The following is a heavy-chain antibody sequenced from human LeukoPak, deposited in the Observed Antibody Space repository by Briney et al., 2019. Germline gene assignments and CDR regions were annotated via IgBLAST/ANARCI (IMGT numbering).Heavy chain of an antibody. V-gene: IGHV3-7*01. CDR2: IKQDGSEK. J-gene: IGHJ4*02. D-gene: IGHD3-22*01. CDR3: ARLKRNGYYDSSGYYYFDY. Sequence: PGGSLRLSRAASGFTFSSYWMSWVRQAPGKGLEWVANIKQDGSEKYYVDSVKGRFTISRDNAKNSLYLQMNSLRAEDTAVYYCARLKRNGYYDSSGYYYFDYWGQGTLVTVSS. CDR1: GFTFSSYW.